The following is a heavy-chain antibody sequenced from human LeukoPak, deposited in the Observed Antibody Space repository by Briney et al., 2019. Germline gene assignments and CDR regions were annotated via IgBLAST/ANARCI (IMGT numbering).Heavy chain of an antibody. CDR3: ARVRADSGGWYGSYNY. J-gene: IGHJ4*02. V-gene: IGHV1-2*02. D-gene: IGHD6-19*01. CDR1: GYTFTGYY. CDR2: INPNSGGT. Sequence: ASVKVSCKASGYTFTGYYMHWVRQAPGQGLEWMGWINPNSGGTNYAQKFQGRVTMTRDTSISTAYMELGRLRSDDTAVYYCARVRADSGGWYGSYNYWGQGTLVTVSS.